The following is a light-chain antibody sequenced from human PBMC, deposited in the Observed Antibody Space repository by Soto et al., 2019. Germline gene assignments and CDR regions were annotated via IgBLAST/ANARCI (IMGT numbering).Light chain of an antibody. V-gene: IGKV2-30*01. J-gene: IGKJ1*01. CDR1: QSVVYSDGNAY. CDR3: MQGTYLPPT. Sequence: VVMTQSPPSLPVTLGQPPSISSRSSQSVVYSDGNAYLNWFQQRPAQSPRRLIYTVSNRDSGVPDRFSGGGSVTDFTLKTSRVEAEDVGIYYCMQGTYLPPTFGQGTKVEI. CDR2: TVS.